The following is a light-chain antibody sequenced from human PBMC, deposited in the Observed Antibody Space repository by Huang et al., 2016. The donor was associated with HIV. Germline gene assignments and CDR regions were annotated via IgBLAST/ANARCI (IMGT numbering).Light chain of an antibody. Sequence: EIVMTQSPATLSVSPGERATLSCRASQSVSSNFAWYQQKPGQAPRLLIYGASTRATGIPARFSGRGSGTEFTLTISSLQSEDFAVYYCQQYNDWPPEGTFGQGTKVEIK. CDR1: QSVSSN. V-gene: IGKV3-15*01. J-gene: IGKJ1*01. CDR3: QQYNDWPPEGT. CDR2: GAS.